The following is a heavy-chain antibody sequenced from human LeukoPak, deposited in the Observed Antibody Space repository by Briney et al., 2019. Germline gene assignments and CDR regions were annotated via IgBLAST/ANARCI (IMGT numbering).Heavy chain of an antibody. V-gene: IGHV4-61*02. CDR3: ARDSPTSSHYFDC. J-gene: IGHJ4*02. Sequence: SETLSLTCTVSGGSISSGSYYWSWIRQPAGKGLEWIGRIYTSGSTNYNPSLESRVTISEDTSKNQFSLKLNSVTAADTAVYYCARDSPTSSHYFDCWGQGILVTVSS. CDR1: GGSISSGSYY. CDR2: IYTSGST. D-gene: IGHD2-2*01.